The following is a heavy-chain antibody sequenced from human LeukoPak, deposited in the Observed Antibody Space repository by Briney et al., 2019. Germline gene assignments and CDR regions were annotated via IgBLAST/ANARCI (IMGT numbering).Heavy chain of an antibody. Sequence: GGSLRLSCAASGFTFNSYAMSWVRQAPGKGLVWVAVIWSDGSRKEYIDSVKDRFTVSRDNSKNTLYLQMNSLRAEDTALYFCAKDLGVLRSGERHPDNWFDSWGQGTLVTVSS. D-gene: IGHD1-1*01. CDR3: AKDLGVLRSGERHPDNWFDS. CDR2: IWSDGSRK. J-gene: IGHJ5*01. CDR1: GFTFNSYA. V-gene: IGHV3-33*06.